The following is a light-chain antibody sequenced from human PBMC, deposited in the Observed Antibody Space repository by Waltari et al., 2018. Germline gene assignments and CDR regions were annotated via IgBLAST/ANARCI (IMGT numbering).Light chain of an antibody. J-gene: IGLJ2*01. Sequence: QSALTQPASVSGSPGQSITIFCTGTSSDVCGYNYVSCYQQHPGKSPKLVLYDVSYWPSGVSNRFSGAKSGNTAALTIAGLQAEDEADDYCSSYTSSSTLVFGGGTKLTVL. CDR2: DVS. CDR1: SSDVCGYNY. CDR3: SSYTSSSTLV. V-gene: IGLV2-14*03.